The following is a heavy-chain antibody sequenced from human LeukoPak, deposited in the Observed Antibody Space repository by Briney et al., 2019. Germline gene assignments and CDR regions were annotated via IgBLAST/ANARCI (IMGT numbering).Heavy chain of an antibody. CDR2: RHYSGTT. CDR3: ARPRGVGATVDY. J-gene: IGHJ4*02. CDR1: GGSISSGGYY. V-gene: IGHV4-31*03. D-gene: IGHD1-26*01. Sequence: SETLSLTCTVSGGSISSGGYYWSWIRQHPGKGLEWIGYRHYSGTTYYNASLKSRLTISVDTSKNQFSLKLSSVTAADTAVYYCARPRGVGATVDYWGQGTLVTVSS.